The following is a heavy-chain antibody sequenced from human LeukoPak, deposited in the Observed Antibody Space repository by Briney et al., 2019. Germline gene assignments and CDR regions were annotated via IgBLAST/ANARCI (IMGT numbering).Heavy chain of an antibody. Sequence: ASVKVSCKVSGYTLTELSMHWARQAPGKGLEWMGGLDPEDGETIYAQKFQGRVTMTEDTSTDTAYMELSSLRSEDTAVYYCATEIVVVPAARLRFDYWGQGTLVTVSS. CDR1: GYTLTELS. V-gene: IGHV1-24*01. D-gene: IGHD2-2*01. CDR3: ATEIVVVPAARLRFDY. J-gene: IGHJ4*02. CDR2: LDPEDGET.